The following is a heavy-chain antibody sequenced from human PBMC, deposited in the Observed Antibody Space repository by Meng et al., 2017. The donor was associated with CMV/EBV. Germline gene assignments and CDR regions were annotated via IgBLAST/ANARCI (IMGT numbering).Heavy chain of an antibody. CDR1: GFSPTTTGVG. CDR2: NYWDDDK. Sequence: VTVRYSCLTRVDPRHTLTLTSTFSGFSPTTTGVGVAWIRQSPGKAPKWLALNYWDDDKRYSPSLKSRLTITKDTSKNQVILTVTNMDPVDTATYYCERWTAEYWGQGTLVTVSS. CDR3: ERWTAEY. V-gene: IGHV2-5*02. D-gene: IGHD3/OR15-3a*01. J-gene: IGHJ4*02.